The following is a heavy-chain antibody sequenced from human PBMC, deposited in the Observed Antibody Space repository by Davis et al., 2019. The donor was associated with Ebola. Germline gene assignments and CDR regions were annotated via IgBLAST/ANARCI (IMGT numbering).Heavy chain of an antibody. V-gene: IGHV3-74*01. CDR3: ARYLRWWRSYSYQYYGMDV. Sequence: HTGGSLRLSCAASGFTFSTYSMSWVRQAPGKGLVWVSRINNDGTSTTYADSVKGRFTISRDNAKNTLFLQMNSLRAEDTAVYYCARYLRWWRSYSYQYYGMDVWGQGTTVTVSS. D-gene: IGHD2-15*01. J-gene: IGHJ6*02. CDR2: INNDGTST. CDR1: GFTFSTYS.